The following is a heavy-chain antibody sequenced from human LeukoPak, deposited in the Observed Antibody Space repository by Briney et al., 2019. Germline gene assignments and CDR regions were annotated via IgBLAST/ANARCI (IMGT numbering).Heavy chain of an antibody. CDR3: ARSRAFNSGAFDP. J-gene: IGHJ5*02. CDR1: GASVSSASY. CDR2: IYNGVNT. Sequence: SETLSLTCTVSGASVSSASYWTWIRQPPGKGVEWIAHIYNGVNTNYNPSLKSRVTISVDTSKNQFSLRLNSVTAADTAVYYCARSRAFNSGAFDPWGQGSLVIVSS. D-gene: IGHD1-26*01. V-gene: IGHV4-61*01.